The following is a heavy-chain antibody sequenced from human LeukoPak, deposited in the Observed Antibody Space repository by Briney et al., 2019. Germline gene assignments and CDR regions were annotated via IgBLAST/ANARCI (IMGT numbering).Heavy chain of an antibody. Sequence: GGSLRLSCAASGFTFSSYGMHWVRQAPGKGLEWVAVISYDGSNKYYADSVKGRFTISRDNSKNTLYLQMNSLRAEDTAVYYCANMGDGDEDYWGQGTLVTVSS. CDR1: GFTFSSYG. V-gene: IGHV3-30*18. CDR3: ANMGDGDEDY. CDR2: ISYDGSNK. J-gene: IGHJ4*02. D-gene: IGHD3-16*01.